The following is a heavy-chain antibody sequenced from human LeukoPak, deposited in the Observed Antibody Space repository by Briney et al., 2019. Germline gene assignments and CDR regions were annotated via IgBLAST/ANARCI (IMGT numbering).Heavy chain of an antibody. J-gene: IGHJ3*01. CDR2: ISGSGGST. CDR1: GFTFSSYA. Sequence: GGSLRLSCAASGFTFSSYAMSWVRQAPGKGLEWVSAISGSGGSTYYADSVKGRFTISRDNSKNTLYLQMNSLRAEDTAVYYCAKGIRQHIVVVTAAGPLWGQGTMVTVSS. V-gene: IGHV3-23*01. D-gene: IGHD2-21*02. CDR3: AKGIRQHIVVVTAAGPL.